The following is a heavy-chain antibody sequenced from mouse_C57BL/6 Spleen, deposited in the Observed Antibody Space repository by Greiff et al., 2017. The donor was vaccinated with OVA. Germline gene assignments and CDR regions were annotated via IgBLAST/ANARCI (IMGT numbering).Heavy chain of an antibody. V-gene: IGHV5-9-1*02. Sequence: EVHLVESGEGLVKPGGSLKLSCAASGFTFSSYAMSWVRQTPEKRLEWVAYISSGGDYIYYADTVKGRFTISRDNARNTLYLQMSSLKSEDTAMYYCTRDGDYGYYYAMDYWGQGTSVTVSS. CDR3: TRDGDYGYYYAMDY. J-gene: IGHJ4*01. CDR1: GFTFSSYA. CDR2: ISSGGDYI. D-gene: IGHD2-13*01.